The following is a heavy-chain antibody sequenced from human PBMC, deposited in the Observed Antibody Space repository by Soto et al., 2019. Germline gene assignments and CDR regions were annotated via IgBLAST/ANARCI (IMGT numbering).Heavy chain of an antibody. Sequence: GGSLRLSCAASGFTFSSYAMSWVRQAPGKGLEWVSAISGSGGSTYYADSVKGRFTISRDNSKNTLYLQMNSLRAEDTAVYYCAKAVPYYDILTGYYYYYYYGMDVWGQGTTVTVSS. J-gene: IGHJ6*02. V-gene: IGHV3-23*01. CDR1: GFTFSSYA. D-gene: IGHD3-9*01. CDR2: ISGSGGST. CDR3: AKAVPYYDILTGYYYYYYYGMDV.